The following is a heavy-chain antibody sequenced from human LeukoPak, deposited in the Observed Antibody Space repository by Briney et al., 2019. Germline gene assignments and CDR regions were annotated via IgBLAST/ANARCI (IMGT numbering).Heavy chain of an antibody. D-gene: IGHD6-13*01. CDR1: GYSISSGYY. J-gene: IGHJ4*02. Sequence: SETLSLTCAVSGYSISSGYYWGWNRQPPGKGLEWIGSIYHSGSTYYNPSLKSRVTISVDTSKNQFSLKLSSVTAADTAVYYCARGGYSSSQYYFDYWGQGTLVTVSS. CDR2: IYHSGST. V-gene: IGHV4-38-2*01. CDR3: ARGGYSSSQYYFDY.